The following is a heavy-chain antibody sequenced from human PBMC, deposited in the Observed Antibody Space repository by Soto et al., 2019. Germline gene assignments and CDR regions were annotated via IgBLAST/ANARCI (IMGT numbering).Heavy chain of an antibody. Sequence: QVQLVESGGGVVQPGRSLRLSCAASGFTFSSYAMHWVRQAPGKGLEWVAVISYDGGNKYYADSVKGRFTISRDNSKNTLYLQMNSLRAEDTAVYYCATTLDVWGQGTTVTVSS. J-gene: IGHJ6*02. CDR1: GFTFSSYA. V-gene: IGHV3-30-3*01. CDR2: ISYDGGNK. CDR3: ATTLDV.